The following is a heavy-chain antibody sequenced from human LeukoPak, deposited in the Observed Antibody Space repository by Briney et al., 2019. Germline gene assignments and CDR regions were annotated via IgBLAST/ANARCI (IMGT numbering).Heavy chain of an antibody. CDR1: GFTFSSYA. Sequence: GGSLRLSCAASGFTFSSYAMNWVRQAPGKGLEWVSAITGSGGRTYYADSVKGRFTISRDNSKNTLYLQMNSLRAEDTAVYYCARIRPPAYDIWGQGTMVTVSS. J-gene: IGHJ3*02. CDR2: ITGSGGRT. CDR3: ARIRPPAYDI. V-gene: IGHV3-23*01. D-gene: IGHD3-3*02.